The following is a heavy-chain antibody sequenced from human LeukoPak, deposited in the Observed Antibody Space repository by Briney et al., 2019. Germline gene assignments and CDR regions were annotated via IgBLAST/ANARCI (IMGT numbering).Heavy chain of an antibody. CDR3: ARVQQLVHPYYYYMDV. CDR2: ISAYNGNT. Sequence: GASVKVSCKASGYTFTSYGISWVRQAPGQGLEWMGWISAYNGNTNYAQKLQGRVTMTTDTSTSTAYMELRSLRSDDTAVYYCARVQQLVHPYYYYMDVWGKGTTVTVSS. CDR1: GYTFTSYG. D-gene: IGHD6-6*01. J-gene: IGHJ6*03. V-gene: IGHV1-18*01.